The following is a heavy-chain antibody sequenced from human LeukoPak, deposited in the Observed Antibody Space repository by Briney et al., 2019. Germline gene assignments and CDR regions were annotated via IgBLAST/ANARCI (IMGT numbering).Heavy chain of an antibody. J-gene: IGHJ6*03. V-gene: IGHV1-2*02. Sequence: ASVKVSCKASGYTFTGYYMHWVRQAHGQGLEWMGWINPNSGGTNYAQKFQGRVTMTRDTSISTAYMELSRLRSDDTAVYYCARALGYCSSTSCYGYYYYYMDVWGKGTTVTVSS. D-gene: IGHD2-2*01. CDR2: INPNSGGT. CDR1: GYTFTGYY. CDR3: ARALGYCSSTSCYGYYYYYMDV.